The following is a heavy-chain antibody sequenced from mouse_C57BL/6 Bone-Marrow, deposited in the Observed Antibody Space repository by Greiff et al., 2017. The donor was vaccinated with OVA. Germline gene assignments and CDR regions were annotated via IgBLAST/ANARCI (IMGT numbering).Heavy chain of an antibody. V-gene: IGHV5-12*01. CDR3: ARRGVLGYAMDY. CDR1: GFTFSDYY. D-gene: IGHD3-3*01. CDR2: ISNGGGST. J-gene: IGHJ4*01. Sequence: EVKVVESGGGLVQPGGSLKLSCAASGFTFSDYYMYWVRQTPEKRLEWVAYISNGGGSTYYPDTVKGRFTISRDNAKNTLYLQMSRLKSEDTAMYYCARRGVLGYAMDYWGQGTSVTVSS.